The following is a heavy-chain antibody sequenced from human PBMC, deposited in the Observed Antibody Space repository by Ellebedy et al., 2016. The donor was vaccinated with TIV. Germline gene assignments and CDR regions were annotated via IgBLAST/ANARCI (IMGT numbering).Heavy chain of an antibody. J-gene: IGHJ4*02. Sequence: GESLKISCKGSGYRFTSYWIGWVRQMPGKGLEWMGSIYPGDSDTRYSPSFQGQVTISADKSISTAYLQWSSLKASDTAMYYCARYRSIAAGEYDSWGQGTLVTVSS. CDR2: IYPGDSDT. CDR3: ARYRSIAAGEYDS. V-gene: IGHV5-51*01. D-gene: IGHD6-13*01. CDR1: GYRFTSYW.